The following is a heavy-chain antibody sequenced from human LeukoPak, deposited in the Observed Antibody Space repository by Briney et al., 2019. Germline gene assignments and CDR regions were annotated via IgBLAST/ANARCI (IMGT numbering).Heavy chain of an antibody. Sequence: PGGSLRLSCAASGFTFSSYAMSWVRQAPGKGLEWVSAISGSGGSTYYADSVKGRFTISRDNSKNTLYLQMNSLRAEDTAVYYCAKDPQPTYYYDSSGSLIDYWGQGTLVTVSS. J-gene: IGHJ4*02. CDR1: GFTFSSYA. V-gene: IGHV3-23*01. CDR2: ISGSGGST. CDR3: AKDPQPTYYYDSSGSLIDY. D-gene: IGHD3-22*01.